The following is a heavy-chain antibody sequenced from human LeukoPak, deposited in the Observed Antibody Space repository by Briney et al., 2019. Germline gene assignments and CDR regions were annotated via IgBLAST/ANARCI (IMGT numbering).Heavy chain of an antibody. CDR2: ISAYNGNT. Sequence: GASVKVSCKASGYTFTSYGISWVRQAPGQGLEWMGWISAYNGNTIYAQKLQGRVTMTTDTSTSTAYMELRSLRSDDTAVYYCARYSGSRHYNWFDPWGQGTLVTVSS. CDR3: ARYSGSRHYNWFDP. CDR1: GYTFTSYG. D-gene: IGHD1-26*01. J-gene: IGHJ5*02. V-gene: IGHV1-18*01.